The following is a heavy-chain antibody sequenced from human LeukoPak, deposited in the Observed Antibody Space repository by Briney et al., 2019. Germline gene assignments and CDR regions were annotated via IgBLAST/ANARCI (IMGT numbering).Heavy chain of an antibody. V-gene: IGHV3-48*04. Sequence: GGSLRLSCAASGFTFSSYSMNWVRQAPGKGLEWVSYISSSSSTIYYADSLKGRFTISRDNAKNSLYLQMNSLRAEDTAVYYCARVGIVVVPAAHGVDYWGQGTLVTVSS. CDR1: GFTFSSYS. J-gene: IGHJ4*02. D-gene: IGHD2-2*01. CDR3: ARVGIVVVPAAHGVDY. CDR2: ISSSSSTI.